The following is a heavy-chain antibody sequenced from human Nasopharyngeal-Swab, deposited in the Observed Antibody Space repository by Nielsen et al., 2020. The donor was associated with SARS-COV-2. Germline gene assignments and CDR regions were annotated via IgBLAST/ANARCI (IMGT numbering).Heavy chain of an antibody. CDR1: GFTFSSYW. CDR3: ARDLRSSGWYRAFDI. Sequence: GESLKISCAASGFTFSSYWMSWVRQAPGKGLEWVANIKQDGSEKYYVDSVKGRFTISRDNAKNSLYLQMNSLRAEDTAVYYCARDLRSSGWYRAFDIWGQGTMDTVSS. V-gene: IGHV3-7*01. J-gene: IGHJ3*02. CDR2: IKQDGSEK. D-gene: IGHD6-19*01.